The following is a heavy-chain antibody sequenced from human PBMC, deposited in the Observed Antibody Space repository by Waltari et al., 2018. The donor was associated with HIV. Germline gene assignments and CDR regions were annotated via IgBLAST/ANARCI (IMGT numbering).Heavy chain of an antibody. CDR3: ARDYDSNGMYYFDY. D-gene: IGHD3-22*01. CDR1: GYTFTDYY. Sequence: QVQLLQSGAEVKKPGASVKVSCKASGYTFTDYYMHWVRQAPGQGPEWMGWINPNRGDTNYAQKFQGRVTMTRDTSITTADMELSRLRSDDTAVYFCARDYDSNGMYYFDYWGQGTLVTVSS. V-gene: IGHV1-2*02. J-gene: IGHJ4*02. CDR2: INPNRGDT.